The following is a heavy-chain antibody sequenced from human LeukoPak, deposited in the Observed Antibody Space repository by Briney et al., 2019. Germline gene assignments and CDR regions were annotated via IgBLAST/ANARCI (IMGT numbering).Heavy chain of an antibody. CDR3: ARDATYSSGWYIDP. J-gene: IGHJ5*02. CDR1: GYTFTGYY. D-gene: IGHD6-19*01. CDR2: INPNSGGT. V-gene: IGHV1-2*02. Sequence: ASVKVSCKASGYTFTGYYMHWVRQAPGQGLERMGWINPNSGGTNYAQKFQGRVTMTRDTSISTAYMELSRLRSDDTAVYYCARDATYSSGWYIDPWGQGTLVTVSS.